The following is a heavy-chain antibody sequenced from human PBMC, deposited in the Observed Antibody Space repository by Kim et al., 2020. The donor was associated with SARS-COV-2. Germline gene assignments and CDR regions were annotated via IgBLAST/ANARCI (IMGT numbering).Heavy chain of an antibody. Sequence: GGSLRLSCAASGFTFSSYWMSWVRQAPGKGLEWVANIKQDGSKKYYVDSVKGRFTISRDNAKNSLYLQMNSLRAEDTAVYYCARDLRYNWNYADYWGQGTLVTVSS. CDR2: IKQDGSKK. CDR1: GFTFSSYW. CDR3: ARDLRYNWNYADY. J-gene: IGHJ4*02. V-gene: IGHV3-7*03. D-gene: IGHD1-20*01.